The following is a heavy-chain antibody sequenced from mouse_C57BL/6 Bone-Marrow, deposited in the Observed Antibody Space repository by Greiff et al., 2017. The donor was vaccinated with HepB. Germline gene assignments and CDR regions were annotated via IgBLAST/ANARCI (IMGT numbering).Heavy chain of an antibody. CDR3: ARSITTVVADY. CDR1: GYTFTSYG. J-gene: IGHJ2*01. CDR2: IYPRGGNT. Sequence: VQLQQSGAELARPGASVKLSCKASGYTFTSYGISWVKQRTGQGLEWIGEIYPRGGNTYYNEKFKGKATLTADKSSSTAYMELRSLTSEDSAVYFGARSITTVVADYWGRGTTLTVSS. V-gene: IGHV1-81*01. D-gene: IGHD1-1*01.